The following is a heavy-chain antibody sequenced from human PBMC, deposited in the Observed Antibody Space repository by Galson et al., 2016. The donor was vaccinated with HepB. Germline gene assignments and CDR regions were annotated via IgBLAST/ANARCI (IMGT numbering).Heavy chain of an antibody. CDR2: TYYRSKWYN. Sequence: CAISGDSVSSNSAAWNWIRQSPSRGLEWLGRTYYRSKWYNDYAVSVKSRITINPDTSKNQFSLQLNSVTPEDTAVYYCAREVDSSSWYSGVSSGMDVWGQGTTVTVSS. V-gene: IGHV6-1*01. CDR1: GDSVSSNSAA. D-gene: IGHD6-13*01. J-gene: IGHJ6*02. CDR3: AREVDSSSWYSGVSSGMDV.